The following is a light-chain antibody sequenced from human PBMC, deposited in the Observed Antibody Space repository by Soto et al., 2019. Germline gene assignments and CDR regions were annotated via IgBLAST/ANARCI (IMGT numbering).Light chain of an antibody. J-gene: IGKJ4*01. CDR3: QQHANWPLT. CDR1: QSVSSN. V-gene: IGKV3-15*01. Sequence: EIVMTQSPATLSVSPGEGVTLSCRASQSVSSNLAWYQQRPGQAPRLLIYGASTRATGIPARFSGSGSGTEFTLTISSLQPEDFAVYYCQQHANWPLTFGGGTKVDIK. CDR2: GAS.